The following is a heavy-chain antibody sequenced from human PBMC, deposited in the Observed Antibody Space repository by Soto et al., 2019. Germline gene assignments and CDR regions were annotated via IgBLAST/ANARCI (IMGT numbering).Heavy chain of an antibody. J-gene: IGHJ5*02. D-gene: IGHD2-2*02. CDR2: ISAYNGNT. V-gene: IGHV1-18*01. CDR1: GYTFTSYG. Sequence: RASVKVSCKASGYTFTSYGISWVRQAPGQGLEWMGWISAYNGNTNYAQKLQGRVTMTTDTSTSTAYMELRSLRSDDTAVYYCARDFVVVPAAIGWFDPWGQGTLVTVSS. CDR3: ARDFVVVPAAIGWFDP.